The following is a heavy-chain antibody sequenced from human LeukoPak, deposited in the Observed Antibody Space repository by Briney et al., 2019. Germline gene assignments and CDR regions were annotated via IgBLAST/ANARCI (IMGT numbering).Heavy chain of an antibody. Sequence: ASVKVSCKASGYTFTGYYMHWVRQAPGQGLEWMGWINPNSGGTNYAQKFQGRVTMTRDTSISTAYMELSRLRSDDTAVYYCARAALRLFDYYHYYMDVWGKGTTVTVSS. J-gene: IGHJ6*03. V-gene: IGHV1-2*02. CDR2: INPNSGGT. CDR3: ARAALRLFDYYHYYMDV. D-gene: IGHD3-16*01. CDR1: GYTFTGYY.